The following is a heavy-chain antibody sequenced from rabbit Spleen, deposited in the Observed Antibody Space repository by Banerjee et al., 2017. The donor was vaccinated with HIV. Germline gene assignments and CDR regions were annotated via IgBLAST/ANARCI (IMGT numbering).Heavy chain of an antibody. J-gene: IGHJ6*01. CDR3: AREKSGDYGYDL. CDR1: GFSFSHSDW. D-gene: IGHD6-1*01. V-gene: IGHV1S45*01. CDR2: IDPIFGTT. Sequence: EQLEESGGGLVKPEGSLTLTCTASGFSFSHSDWIYWVRQAPGKGLEWIGYIDPIFGTTHYASWAKGRFTISKTSSTTVTLQMTSLTAADTATYFCAREKSGDYGYDLWGPGTLVTVS.